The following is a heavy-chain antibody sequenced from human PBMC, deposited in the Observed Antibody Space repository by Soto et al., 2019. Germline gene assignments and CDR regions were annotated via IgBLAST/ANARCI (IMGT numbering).Heavy chain of an antibody. D-gene: IGHD1-1*01. J-gene: IGHJ4*02. CDR2: ISAHNGNT. V-gene: IGHV1-18*01. Sequence: QVHLVQSGAEVKKPGASVKVSCKGSGYAFTTYGITWVRQAPGQGLEWMGWISAHNGNTNYAQKLQGRVTVTRDTSTSTAYMELRSLRSDDTAVDHCARGRYGDYWGQGALVTVSS. CDR1: GYAFTTYG. CDR3: ARGRYGDY.